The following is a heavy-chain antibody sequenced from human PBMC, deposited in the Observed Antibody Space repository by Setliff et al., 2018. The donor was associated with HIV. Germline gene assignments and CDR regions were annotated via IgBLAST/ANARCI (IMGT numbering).Heavy chain of an antibody. CDR1: GYTFTGYY. V-gene: IGHV3-48*01. CDR3: ALFYYGSSGHFDY. J-gene: IGHJ4*02. D-gene: IGHD3-22*01. Sequence: ASVKVSCKASGYTFTGYYMHWVRQAPGQGLEWISYISSSGSTIFYADSVKGRFTISRDNAKNSLYLQMNSLRAEDTAVYYCALFYYGSSGHFDYWGQGTLVTVSS. CDR2: ISSSGSTI.